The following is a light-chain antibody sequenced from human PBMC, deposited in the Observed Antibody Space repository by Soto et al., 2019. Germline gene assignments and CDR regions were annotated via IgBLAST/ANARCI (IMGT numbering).Light chain of an antibody. V-gene: IGKV3-20*01. J-gene: IGKJ5*01. CDR1: QSVSSSN. CDR2: GAS. Sequence: EIVMTQSPGTLSLSPGERATLSCTSSQSVSSSNLAWYQQKPGQAPRLLIYGASSRATDIPDRFSGSGSGADFTLTISRLEPEDFGVYYCQQYDISPITFGQGTRLENK. CDR3: QQYDISPIT.